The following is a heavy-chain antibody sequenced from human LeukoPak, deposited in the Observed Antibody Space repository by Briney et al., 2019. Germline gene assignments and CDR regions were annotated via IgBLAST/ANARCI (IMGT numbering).Heavy chain of an antibody. CDR3: AHGPSLGAAAGTMFDY. D-gene: IGHD6-13*01. Sequence: SGPTLVNPTQTLTLTCTFSGFSLSTSRVGVGWIRQPPGKALEWLALIYWDDDKRYSPSLKSRLTITKDTSKNQVVLTMTNMDPVDTATYYCAHGPSLGAAAGTMFDYWGQGTLVTVSS. V-gene: IGHV2-5*02. J-gene: IGHJ4*02. CDR1: GFSLSTSRVG. CDR2: IYWDDDK.